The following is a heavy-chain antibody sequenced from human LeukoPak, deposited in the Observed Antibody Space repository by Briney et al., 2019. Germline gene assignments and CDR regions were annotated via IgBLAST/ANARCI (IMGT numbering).Heavy chain of an antibody. Sequence: ALVKVSCKASGYTFTSYGISWVRQAPGQGLEWMGWISAYNGNTNYAQKLQGRVTMTTDTSTSTAYMELRSLRSDDTAVYYCARDKYSSSWYPVDYWGQGTLVTVSS. CDR1: GYTFTSYG. CDR2: ISAYNGNT. J-gene: IGHJ4*02. V-gene: IGHV1-18*01. CDR3: ARDKYSSSWYPVDY. D-gene: IGHD6-13*01.